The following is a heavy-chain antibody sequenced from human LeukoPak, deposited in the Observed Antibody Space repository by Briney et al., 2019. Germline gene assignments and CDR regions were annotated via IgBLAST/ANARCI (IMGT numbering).Heavy chain of an antibody. J-gene: IGHJ4*02. V-gene: IGHV3-21*04. D-gene: IGHD2-21*02. CDR2: ISSSSSYI. CDR1: GFTFSSYS. Sequence: GGSLRLSCAASGFTFSSYSMNWVRQAPGKGLEWVSSISSSSSYIYYADSVKGRFTISRDNAKNSLYLQMNSLRAGDTALYYCAKDGTGCGGDCYSDYWGQGTLVTVSS. CDR3: AKDGTGCGGDCYSDY.